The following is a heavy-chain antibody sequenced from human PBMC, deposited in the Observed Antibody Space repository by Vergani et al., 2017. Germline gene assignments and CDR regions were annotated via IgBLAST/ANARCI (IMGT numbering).Heavy chain of an antibody. CDR2: ISNSATYV. V-gene: IGHV3-21*04. J-gene: IGHJ3*02. CDR1: GFTFRNYA. CDR3: ARLSLLATPDAFDS. Sequence: EVQLLESGGGLAQPGGSLRLSCAASGFTFRNYAMTWVRQAPGKGLEWVSSISNSATYVFYADAVKGRFTVSRDNAENSLFLQMDSLRVEDTAVYSCARLSLLATPDAFDSWGRGTMVSVFS. D-gene: IGHD3-3*02.